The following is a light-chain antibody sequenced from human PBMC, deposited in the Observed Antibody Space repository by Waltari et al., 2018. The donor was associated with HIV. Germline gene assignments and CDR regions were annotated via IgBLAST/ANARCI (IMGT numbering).Light chain of an antibody. J-gene: IGKJ5*01. CDR3: QQTYSPPRT. V-gene: IGKV1-39*01. CDR2: LTS. Sequence: QMTQSPSSLSASIGDTVTITCRASQTIDNYLNWYQQQSGRVPKLLIYLTSTLQTGVPSRFSGRGSGTLFSLIINDVQPEDLATYFCQQTYSPPRTFGPGTRLE. CDR1: QTIDNY.